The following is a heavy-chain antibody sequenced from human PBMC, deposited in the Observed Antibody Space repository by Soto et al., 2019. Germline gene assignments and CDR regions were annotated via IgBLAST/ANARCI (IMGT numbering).Heavy chain of an antibody. V-gene: IGHV3-48*03. CDR1: GFTFSSYE. J-gene: IGHJ6*02. CDR3: AREYSSSWYTDPYYYYGMDV. CDR2: ISSSGSTI. D-gene: IGHD6-13*01. Sequence: PGGSLRLSWAASGFTFSSYEMNWVRQAPGKGLEWVSYISSSGSTIYYADSVKGRFTISRDNAKNSLYLQMNSLRAEDTAVYYCAREYSSSWYTDPYYYYGMDVWGQGTTVTVSS.